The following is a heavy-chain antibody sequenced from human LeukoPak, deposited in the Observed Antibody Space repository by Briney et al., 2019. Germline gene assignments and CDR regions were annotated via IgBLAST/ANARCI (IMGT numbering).Heavy chain of an antibody. J-gene: IGHJ4*02. D-gene: IGHD6-19*01. CDR1: GFTFSSYS. V-gene: IGHV3-30*03. CDR2: ISYDGSNK. CDR3: ARDKLAVAIYLFDY. Sequence: AGGSLRLSCAASGFTFSSYSMNWVRQAPGKGLEWVAVISYDGSNKYYADSVKGRFTISRDNSKNTLYLQMNSLRAEDTAVYYCARDKLAVAIYLFDYWGQGTLVTVSS.